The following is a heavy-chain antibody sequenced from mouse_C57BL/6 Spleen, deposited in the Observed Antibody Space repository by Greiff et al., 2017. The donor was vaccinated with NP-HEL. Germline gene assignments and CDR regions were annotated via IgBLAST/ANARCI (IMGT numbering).Heavy chain of an antibody. CDR3: TGGYLYYFDY. Sequence: QVQLKESGAELVRPGASVTLSCKASGYTFTDYEMHWVKQTPVHGLEWIGAIDPETGGTAYNQKFKGKAILTADKSSSTAYMELRSLTSGDSAVYYCTGGYLYYFDYWGQGTTLTVSS. CDR2: IDPETGGT. V-gene: IGHV1-15*01. J-gene: IGHJ2*01. D-gene: IGHD2-3*01. CDR1: GYTFTDYE.